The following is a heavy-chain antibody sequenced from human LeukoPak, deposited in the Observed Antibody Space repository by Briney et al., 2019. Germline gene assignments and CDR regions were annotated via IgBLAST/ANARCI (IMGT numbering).Heavy chain of an antibody. CDR2: ILYSGRS. J-gene: IGHJ4*02. V-gene: IGHV4-59*08. CDR1: GGSISGYY. CDR3: ARHFPGGSRMDS. D-gene: IGHD3-16*01. Sequence: SETLSVTCTVSGGSISGYYWSWLRQPPGKGPEWIGDILYSGRSTYNPSLKSRATISVDTSKNQFSLKLISVTAADTAVYYCARHFPGGSRMDSWGQGTLITVSS.